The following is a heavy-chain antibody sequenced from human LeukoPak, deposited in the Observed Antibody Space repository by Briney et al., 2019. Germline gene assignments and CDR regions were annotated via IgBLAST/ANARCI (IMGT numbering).Heavy chain of an antibody. V-gene: IGHV3-30*02. CDR2: IRSDGSNK. J-gene: IGHJ3*02. D-gene: IGHD3-22*01. Sequence: GGSLRLSCAGSGFSFSSYGMHWVRQAPGKGLEWMAFIRSDGSNKYYADSVKGRFTISRDNSKNTLYLQMNSLRAEDTAVYYCAKVATMIVVVADAFDIWGQGTMVTVSS. CDR1: GFSFSSYG. CDR3: AKVATMIVVVADAFDI.